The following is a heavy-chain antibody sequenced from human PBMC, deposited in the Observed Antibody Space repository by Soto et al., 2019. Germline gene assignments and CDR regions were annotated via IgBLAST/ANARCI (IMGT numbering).Heavy chain of an antibody. CDR1: GFTFSSYA. J-gene: IGHJ5*02. V-gene: IGHV3-23*01. D-gene: IGHD5-18*01. CDR3: ALGYSYAPFDP. Sequence: PGGSLRLSCAASGFTFSSYAMSWVRQAPGKGLEWVSGISGIGDSTYYADSVKGRFTISRDNSKNTLYLQMNSLRAEDTAVYYCALGYSYAPFDPWGQGTLVTVSS. CDR2: ISGIGDST.